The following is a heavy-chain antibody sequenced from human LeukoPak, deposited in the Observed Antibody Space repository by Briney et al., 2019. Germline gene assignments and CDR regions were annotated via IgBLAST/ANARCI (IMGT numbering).Heavy chain of an antibody. V-gene: IGHV1-2*06. CDR2: INPNSGDT. Sequence: ASVKVSCKASGYTFTGYYMHWVRQAPGQGLEWMGRINPNSGDTNFAQKFQGRVTMTRDTSLSTAYMELSRLRSDDTAVYYCAVIAAAGYYPFDYWGQGTLVTVSS. J-gene: IGHJ4*02. D-gene: IGHD6-13*01. CDR1: GYTFTGYY. CDR3: AVIAAAGYYPFDY.